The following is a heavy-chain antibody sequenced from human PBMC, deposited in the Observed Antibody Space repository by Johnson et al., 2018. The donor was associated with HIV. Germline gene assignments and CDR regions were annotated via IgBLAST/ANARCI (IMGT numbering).Heavy chain of an antibody. V-gene: IGHV3-30-3*01. CDR1: GFTFSSYA. J-gene: IGHJ3*02. Sequence: QVQLVESGGGVVQPGRSLRLSCAASGFTFSSYAMHWVRQAPGKGLEWVAVISYDGSNKYYADSVKGRFTISRDNSKNTLYLQMNSLRAEDTAGYYCARGGKRVMAAFDIWGQGTMVTVSS. D-gene: IGHD3-16*01. CDR2: ISYDGSNK. CDR3: ARGGKRVMAAFDI.